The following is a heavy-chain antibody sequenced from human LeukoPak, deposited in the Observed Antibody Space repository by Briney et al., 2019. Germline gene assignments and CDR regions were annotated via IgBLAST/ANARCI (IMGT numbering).Heavy chain of an antibody. Sequence: QSGGSLRLSCAASGFTFSSYVMNWVRQAPGKGLEWVSVISGGGGSTYYADSVKGRFTISRDNSKNTLFLRMNSLRAEDTAVYYCAKGGYCSSTSCYVGWFDPWGQGTLVTVSS. D-gene: IGHD2-2*01. CDR1: GFTFSSYV. CDR2: ISGGGGST. J-gene: IGHJ5*02. V-gene: IGHV3-23*01. CDR3: AKGGYCSSTSCYVGWFDP.